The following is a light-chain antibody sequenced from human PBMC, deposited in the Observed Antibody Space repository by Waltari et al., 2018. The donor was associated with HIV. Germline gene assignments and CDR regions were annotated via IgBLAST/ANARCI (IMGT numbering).Light chain of an antibody. J-gene: IGKJ1*01. CDR3: QQYNNWPRG. CDR2: GAS. Sequence: EIVMTQSPATLSVSPGERATLSCRASQSVSSNLAWYQQKPGQAPRLLIYGASTRATGIPARFSGSGSGTEFTLTISSLQSEDVAVYYCQQYNNWPRGFGQGTKVEIK. CDR1: QSVSSN. V-gene: IGKV3-15*01.